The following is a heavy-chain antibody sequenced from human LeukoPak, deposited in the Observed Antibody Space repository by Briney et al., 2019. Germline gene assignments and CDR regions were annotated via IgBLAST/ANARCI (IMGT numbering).Heavy chain of an antibody. V-gene: IGHV1-2*02. CDR3: ARIGPPRGINWFDP. CDR1: GYTFTSYY. Sequence: ASVKVSCKASGYTFTSYYMHWVRQAPGQGLEWMGWINPNSGGTNYAQKFQGRVTMTRDTSISTAYMELSRLRSDDTAVYYCARIGPPRGINWFDPWGQGTLVTVSS. J-gene: IGHJ5*02. D-gene: IGHD3-10*01. CDR2: INPNSGGT.